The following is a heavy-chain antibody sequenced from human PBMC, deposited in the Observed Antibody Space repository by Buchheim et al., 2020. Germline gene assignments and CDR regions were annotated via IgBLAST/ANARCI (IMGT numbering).Heavy chain of an antibody. CDR2: INHSGST. CDR1: GGSFSGYY. CDR3: AREYYYDSSGYYSGSSGFDY. D-gene: IGHD3-22*01. Sequence: QVQLQQWGAGLLKPSETLSLTCAVYGGSFSGYYWSWIRQPPGKGLEWIGEINHSGSTNYNPSLKSRVTISVDTSKNQFSLKLSSVTAADTAVYYCAREYYYDSSGYYSGSSGFDYWGQGTL. V-gene: IGHV4-34*01. J-gene: IGHJ4*02.